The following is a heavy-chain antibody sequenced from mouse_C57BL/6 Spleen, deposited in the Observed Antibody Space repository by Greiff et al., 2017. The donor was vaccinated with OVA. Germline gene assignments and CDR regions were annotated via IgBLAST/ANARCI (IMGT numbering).Heavy chain of an antibody. CDR1: GYTFTDYE. J-gene: IGHJ2*01. CDR2: IDPETGGT. D-gene: IGHD1-1*02. V-gene: IGHV1-15*01. CDR3: TRDYGPYYFDY. Sequence: VQLQQSGAELVRPGASVRLSCKASGYTFTDYEMHWVKQTPVHGLEWIGAIDPETGGTAYNQKFKGKAILTADKSSSTAYMELRSLTSEDSAVYYCTRDYGPYYFDYWGQGTTLTVSS.